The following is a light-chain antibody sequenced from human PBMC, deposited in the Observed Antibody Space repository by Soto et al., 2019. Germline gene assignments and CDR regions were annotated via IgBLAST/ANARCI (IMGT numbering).Light chain of an antibody. V-gene: IGKV4-1*01. CDR2: WSS. J-gene: IGKJ3*01. CDR1: QSVLHRSNGNSY. CDR3: QQYQSIPFT. Sequence: DIVMTQSPDFLAVSLGERATIKCRSSQSVLHRSNGNSYVAWYQQKPGQPPKLLIYWSSTRESGVPDRFSGSGSGTDFTLTVNSLQAEDAAVYYCQQYQSIPFTFGHGTKVHI.